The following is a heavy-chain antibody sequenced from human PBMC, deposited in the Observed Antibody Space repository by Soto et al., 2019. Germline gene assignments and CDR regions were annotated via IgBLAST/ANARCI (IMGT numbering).Heavy chain of an antibody. V-gene: IGHV4-59*08. J-gene: IGHJ3*02. CDR1: GGSISSYY. Sequence: PSETLSLTCTVSGGSISSYYWSWIRQPPGKGLEWIGYIYYSGSTNYNPSLKSRVTISVDTSKNQFSLKLSSVTAADTAVYYCARQTTQDAFDIWGQGTMVTV. CDR2: IYYSGST. D-gene: IGHD1-1*01. CDR3: ARQTTQDAFDI.